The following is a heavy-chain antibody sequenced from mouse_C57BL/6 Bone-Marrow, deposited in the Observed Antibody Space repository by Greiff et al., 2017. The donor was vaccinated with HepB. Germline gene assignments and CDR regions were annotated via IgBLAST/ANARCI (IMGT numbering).Heavy chain of an antibody. D-gene: IGHD3-2*02. CDR2: IYPGGGYT. Sequence: VQLQQSGAELVRPGTSVKMSCKASGYTFTNYWIGWAKQRPGHGLEWIGDIYPGGGYTNYNEKFKGKATLTADKSSSTAYMQFSSLTSEDSAIYYCARGWDSSGSDSYYYAMDYWGQGTSVTVSS. J-gene: IGHJ4*01. V-gene: IGHV1-63*01. CDR3: ARGWDSSGSDSYYYAMDY. CDR1: GYTFTNYW.